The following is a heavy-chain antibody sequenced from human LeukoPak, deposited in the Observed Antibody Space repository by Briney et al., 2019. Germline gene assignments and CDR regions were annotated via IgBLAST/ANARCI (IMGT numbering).Heavy chain of an antibody. J-gene: IGHJ3*02. D-gene: IGHD1-26*01. CDR1: GYTFTGYY. CDR3: ARGRGSYNAFDI. V-gene: IGHV1-2*02. CDR2: INPNSGGT. Sequence: ASVKASCKASGYTFTGYYMHWVRQAPGHGLKWMGWINPNSGGTNYAQKFQGRVTMTRDTSISTAYMELSRLRSDDTAVYYCARGRGSYNAFDIWGQGTMVTVSS.